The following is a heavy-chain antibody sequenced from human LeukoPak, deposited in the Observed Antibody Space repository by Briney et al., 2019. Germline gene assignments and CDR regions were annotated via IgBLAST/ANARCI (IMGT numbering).Heavy chain of an antibody. Sequence: GGSLRLSCAASGFTVSSNYMSWVRQAPGKGLEWVSVISSGGSTNYADSVKGRFTISRDNSKNTLFLQMNSLRAEDTAVYYCAKNYGDYWGQGTLVTVSS. J-gene: IGHJ4*02. CDR1: GFTVSSNY. CDR2: ISSGGST. CDR3: AKNYGDY. V-gene: IGHV3-66*01. D-gene: IGHD1-7*01.